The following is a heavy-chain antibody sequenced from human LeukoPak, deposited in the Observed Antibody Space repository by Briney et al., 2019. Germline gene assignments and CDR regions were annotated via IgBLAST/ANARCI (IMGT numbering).Heavy chain of an antibody. Sequence: PGGSLRLSCVASGFTFSDYYMTWVRQAPGKGLEWVANIKQDGSEKYYVDSVKGRFTISRDNAKNSLYLQMNSLRAEDTAVYYCARIVVVKAFDYWGQGTLVTVSS. CDR3: ARIVVVKAFDY. CDR1: GFTFSDYY. J-gene: IGHJ4*02. CDR2: IKQDGSEK. D-gene: IGHD3-22*01. V-gene: IGHV3-7*01.